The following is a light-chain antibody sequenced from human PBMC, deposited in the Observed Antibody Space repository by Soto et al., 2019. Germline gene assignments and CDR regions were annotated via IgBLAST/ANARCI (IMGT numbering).Light chain of an antibody. J-gene: IGKJ5*01. V-gene: IGKV1-39*01. CDR2: AAS. CDR3: QQSYTTPRIT. CDR1: QDIGTY. Sequence: DIQMTQSPSSLSASKGDSVIITCRASQDIGTYLNWYQHKPGKAPKHLIYAASSLQTGVPSRFTGSGSGTEFTLTIDSLQPEDFATYYCQQSYTTPRITFGQGTRLEI.